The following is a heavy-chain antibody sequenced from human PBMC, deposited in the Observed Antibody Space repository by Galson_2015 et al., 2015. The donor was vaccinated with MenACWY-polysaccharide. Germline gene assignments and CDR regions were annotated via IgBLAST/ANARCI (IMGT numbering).Heavy chain of an antibody. CDR3: AKDPPPYYYDSQDAFEI. V-gene: IGHV3-23*01. CDR2: ISGSGGST. CDR1: GFTFSSYA. D-gene: IGHD3-22*01. J-gene: IGHJ3*02. Sequence: SLRLSCAASGFTFSSYAMSWVRQAPGKGLEWVSAISGSGGSTYYADSVKGRFTISRDNSKNTLYLQMNSLRAEDTAVYYCAKDPPPYYYDSQDAFEIWGQGTMVTVSS.